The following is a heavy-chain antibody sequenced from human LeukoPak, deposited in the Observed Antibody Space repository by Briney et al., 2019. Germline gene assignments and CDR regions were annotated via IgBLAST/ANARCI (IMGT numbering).Heavy chain of an antibody. CDR3: ATQSGVVAATASYYYYMDV. Sequence: ASAKVSCEASGGTFSSYAISWVRQAPGQGLEWMGRIIPIFGTANYAQKFQGRVTITTDESTSTAYMELSSLRSEDTAVYYCATQSGVVAATASYYYYMDVWGKGTTVTVSS. CDR2: IIPIFGTA. CDR1: GGTFSSYA. V-gene: IGHV1-69*05. J-gene: IGHJ6*03. D-gene: IGHD2-15*01.